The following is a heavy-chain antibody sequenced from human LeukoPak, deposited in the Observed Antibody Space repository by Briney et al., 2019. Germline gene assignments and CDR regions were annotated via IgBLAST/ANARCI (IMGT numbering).Heavy chain of an antibody. D-gene: IGHD6-6*01. CDR1: VYTFTNYY. CDR3: AREGPYSDSSRSRFDY. V-gene: IGHV1-46*01. Sequence: ASVKVSCTPSVYTFTNYYIHWVRQAPGQGLEWTGIINPSGGSTSYAQQFQGRVTMTRDTSTSTVYMELSSLRSEDTAVYYCAREGPYSDSSRSRFDYSGQGTLVTVSS. J-gene: IGHJ4*02. CDR2: INPSGGST.